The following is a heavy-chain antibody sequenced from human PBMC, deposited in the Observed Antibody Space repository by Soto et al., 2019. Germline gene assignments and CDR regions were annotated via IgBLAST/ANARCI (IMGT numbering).Heavy chain of an antibody. D-gene: IGHD6-25*01. CDR1: GSTCTSYA. V-gene: IGHV1-3*01. J-gene: IGHJ5*02. CDR3: ARRIATAASSFDP. CDR2: INAGNGNT. Sequence: ASVKFACNASGSTCTSYAIHWVRQAPGRRLEWMGWINAGNGNTKCSQKFQGRVAIFVDTSSNQFSLKLSSLTAADTAVYYCARRIATAASSFDPWGQGTLVTVSS.